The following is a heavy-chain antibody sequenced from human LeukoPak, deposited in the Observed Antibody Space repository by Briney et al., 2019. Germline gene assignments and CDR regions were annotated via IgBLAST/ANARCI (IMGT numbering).Heavy chain of an antibody. CDR3: ARDYN. Sequence: PGGSLRLSCAASGFTFSSYSMNWVRQAPGKGLEWVSYISSSSTIYYADSVKGRFTISRDNAKSSLYLQMNSLRAEDTAVYYCARDYNLGQGTLVTVSS. CDR2: ISSSSTI. V-gene: IGHV3-48*04. J-gene: IGHJ4*02. CDR1: GFTFSSYS.